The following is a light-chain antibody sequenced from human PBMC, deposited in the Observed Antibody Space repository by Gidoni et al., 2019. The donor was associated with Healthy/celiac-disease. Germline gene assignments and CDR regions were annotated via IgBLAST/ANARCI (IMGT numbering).Light chain of an antibody. J-gene: IGKJ3*01. CDR2: DAS. Sequence: EIVLTHSPATLSLSPGERATLSCRASQSVSSYLAWYQQKPGQAPRLLIYDASNRATGIPARFSGSGSGTDFTLTISSLEPEDFAVYYCQQRGNSFGPGTKVDIK. CDR3: QQRGNS. V-gene: IGKV3-11*01. CDR1: QSVSSY.